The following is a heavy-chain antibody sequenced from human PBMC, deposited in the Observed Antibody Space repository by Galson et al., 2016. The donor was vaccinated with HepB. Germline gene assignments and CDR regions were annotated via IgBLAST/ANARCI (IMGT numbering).Heavy chain of an antibody. CDR3: ARQGPYYDFYGLDV. CDR1: GGSISSSSYY. D-gene: IGHD3-3*01. J-gene: IGHJ6*02. Sequence: SETLSLTCTVSGGSISSSSYYWGWIRQPPGKGLEWIGKIFYCGTAYYNPSLKSRVTISVDTSKNQFSLKLSSVTAAETAVYYCARQGPYYDFYGLDVWGQGTTVTVSS. CDR2: IFYCGTA. V-gene: IGHV4-39*01.